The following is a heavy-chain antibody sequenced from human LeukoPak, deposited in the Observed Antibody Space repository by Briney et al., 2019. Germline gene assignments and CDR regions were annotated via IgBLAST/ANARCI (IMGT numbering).Heavy chain of an antibody. V-gene: IGHV3-23*01. J-gene: IGHJ6*03. D-gene: IGHD2-15*01. CDR2: LTGSGST. Sequence: GGSMRLSCVASGFAFSSFAMSWVRQAPGKGLEWESGLTGSGSTYHADSVKGRFTISRTNSKNTLPLQMNSLRAEDTAVYYCAKMKGWRLYDYCMDVWGKGTTVTVSS. CDR3: AKMKGWRLYDYCMDV. CDR1: GFAFSSFA.